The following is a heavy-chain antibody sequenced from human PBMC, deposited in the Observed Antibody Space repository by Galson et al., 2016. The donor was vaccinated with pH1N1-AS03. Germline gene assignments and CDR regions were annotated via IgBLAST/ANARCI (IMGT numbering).Heavy chain of an antibody. CDR1: GYNFGSYV. V-gene: IGHV1-3*03. CDR3: ARAGLASYGMDV. J-gene: IGHJ6*02. D-gene: IGHD3/OR15-3a*01. Sequence: SVKVSCKASGYNFGSYVIHWVRQAPGQRLEWMGWINTGNANTKYSEDFQGRVTFTRDTSASTVYMELSSLRSEDMAVFYCARAGLASYGMDVWGQGTTVIVSS. CDR2: INTGNANT.